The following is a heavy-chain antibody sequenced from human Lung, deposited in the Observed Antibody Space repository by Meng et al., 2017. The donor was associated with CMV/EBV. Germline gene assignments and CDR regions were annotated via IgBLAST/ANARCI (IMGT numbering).Heavy chain of an antibody. CDR1: GYTFTGYY. Sequence: ASXXVSXKSSGYTFTGYYMHWVRQAPGQGLEWMGWINPNNGGTNYAQKFQGRVTMTRDTSISTAYMELSRLTSDDTAVYYCAKTLSDRWDEGFDYLGRGTLVTVSS. D-gene: IGHD1-26*01. V-gene: IGHV1-2*02. J-gene: IGHJ4*02. CDR2: INPNNGGT. CDR3: AKTLSDRWDEGFDY.